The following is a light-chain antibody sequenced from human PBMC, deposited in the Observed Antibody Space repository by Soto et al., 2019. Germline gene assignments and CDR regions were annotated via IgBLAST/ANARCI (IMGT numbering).Light chain of an antibody. CDR2: AAS. Sequence: IQLTQSPSSLSASVGDRVTITCRASQGISSYLAWCQQKPGKAPNLLIYAASTLQSGVPSRFSGSGSGTEFTLTISSLQPDDFATYYCQQYNSYWTFGQGTKVDIK. CDR3: QQYNSYWT. V-gene: IGKV1-9*01. J-gene: IGKJ1*01. CDR1: QGISSY.